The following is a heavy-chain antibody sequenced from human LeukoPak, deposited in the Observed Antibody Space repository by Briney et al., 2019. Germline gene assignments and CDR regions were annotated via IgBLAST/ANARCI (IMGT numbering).Heavy chain of an antibody. Sequence: GGSLRLSCAASGFTVSNNYMNWVRQAPGKGLEWVSIIYSSGNTYYADSVESRFTISRDTSKNTLYLQMNSLRAEDTAVYFCARGVTNIAVGDYWGQGTLVTVSS. V-gene: IGHV3-53*01. J-gene: IGHJ4*02. CDR1: GFTVSNNY. CDR2: IYSSGNT. CDR3: ARGVTNIAVGDY. D-gene: IGHD6-19*01.